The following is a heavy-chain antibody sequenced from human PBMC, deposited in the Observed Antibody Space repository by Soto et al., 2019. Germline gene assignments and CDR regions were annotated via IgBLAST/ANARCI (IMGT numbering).Heavy chain of an antibody. CDR2: VSWNSGNI. CDR3: AKDYGDYYYFYMDV. D-gene: IGHD4-17*01. J-gene: IGHJ6*03. V-gene: IGHV3-9*01. CDR1: GFTFSSYA. Sequence: QPGGSLRLSCAASGFTFSSYAMSWVRQAPGKGLEWVSGVSWNSGNIAYADSVKGRFTVSRDNAKNSLYLQMNSLRAEDTALYYCAKDYGDYYYFYMDVWGKGTTVTVS.